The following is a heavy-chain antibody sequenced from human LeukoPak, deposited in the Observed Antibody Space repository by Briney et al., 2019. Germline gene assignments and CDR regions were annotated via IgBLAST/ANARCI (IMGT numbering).Heavy chain of an antibody. D-gene: IGHD1-1*01. J-gene: IGHJ1*01. CDR3: ARGGATGTDVEFQH. CDR2: ITGGRST. Sequence: WGSLRLSCAASGFSSRNYAICWVRQGPGRGLSWFSGITGGRSTYYADSVKRRFTTSRDNAKKTMSLEMKTLRAEDTAVCFGARGGATGTDVEFQHWGQGTLVTVSS. CDR1: GFSSRNYA. V-gene: IGHV3-23*01.